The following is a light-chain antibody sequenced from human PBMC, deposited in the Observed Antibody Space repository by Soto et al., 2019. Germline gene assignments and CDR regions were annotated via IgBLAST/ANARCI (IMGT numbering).Light chain of an antibody. CDR3: QQYGGSPLYT. J-gene: IGKJ2*01. CDR2: GAS. V-gene: IGKV3-20*01. CDR1: QSVSSSD. Sequence: EIVLTQSPGTLSLSPGDRATLSCRASQSVSSSDLAWYQQKPGQAPRLLIYGASTWATGIPDRFSGSGFGTDFTLTISRLEPEDFAVYYCQQYGGSPLYTFGQGTKLEIK.